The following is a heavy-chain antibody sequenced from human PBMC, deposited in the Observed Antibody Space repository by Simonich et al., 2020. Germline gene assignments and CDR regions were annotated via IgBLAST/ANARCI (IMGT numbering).Heavy chain of an antibody. V-gene: IGHV4-34*01. D-gene: IGHD1-26*01. CDR2: INHSEST. CDR1: GGSFSGYY. J-gene: IGHJ4*02. CDR3: ARGLIGGSYYY. Sequence: QVQLQQWGAGLLKPSETLSLTCAVYGGSFSGYYWSWIRQPPGKGLEWIGEINHSESTNYNPSHKSRVTISVDTSKNQFSLKLSSVTAADTAVYYCARGLIGGSYYYWGQGTLVTVSS.